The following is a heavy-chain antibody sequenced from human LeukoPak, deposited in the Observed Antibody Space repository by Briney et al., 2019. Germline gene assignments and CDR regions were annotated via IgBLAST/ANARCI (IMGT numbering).Heavy chain of an antibody. J-gene: IGHJ4*02. V-gene: IGHV4-59*12. Sequence: SETLSLTCTVSGGSISSYYWSWIRQPPGKGLEWIGYIYYSGSTNYNPSLKSRVTISVDTSKNQFSLKLSSVTAADTAVYYCASIPSSKGYFDYWGQGTLVTVSS. CDR3: ASIPSSKGYFDY. CDR1: GGSISSYY. CDR2: IYYSGST.